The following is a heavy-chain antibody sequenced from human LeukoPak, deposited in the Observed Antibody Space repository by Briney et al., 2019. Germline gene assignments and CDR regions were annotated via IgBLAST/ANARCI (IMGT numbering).Heavy chain of an antibody. V-gene: IGHV2-70*04. CDR2: IDWDDDK. Sequence: SGHALVKPTQTLTLTCTFSGFSLSTSGMRVSWIRQPPGKALEWLARIDWDDDKFYSTSLKTRLTISKDTSKNQVVLTMTNMDPVDTATYYCAGMSQYELSFDYRGQGTLVTVSS. J-gene: IGHJ4*02. CDR3: AGMSQYELSFDY. CDR1: GFSLSTSGMR. D-gene: IGHD2-2*01.